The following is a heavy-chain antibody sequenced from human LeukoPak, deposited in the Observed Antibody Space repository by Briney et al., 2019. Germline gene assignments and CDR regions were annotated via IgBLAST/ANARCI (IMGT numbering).Heavy chain of an antibody. Sequence: GGSLRLSCAASGFTFSSYSMNWVRQAPGKGLEWVSYISSSSSTIYYADSVKGRFTISRDNAKNSLYLQMNSLRAEDTAVYYCARGEAAQEYWGQGTLVTVSS. CDR1: GFTFSSYS. CDR2: ISSSSSTI. CDR3: ARGEAAQEY. D-gene: IGHD6-6*01. J-gene: IGHJ4*02. V-gene: IGHV3-48*04.